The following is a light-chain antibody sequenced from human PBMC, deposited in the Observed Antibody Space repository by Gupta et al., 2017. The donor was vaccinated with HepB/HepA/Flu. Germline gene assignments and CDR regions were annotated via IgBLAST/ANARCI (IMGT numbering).Light chain of an antibody. CDR1: QSINTF. Sequence: DIQMTQSPSSLSAAVGDTVTITCRASQSINTFLHWYQQRPGRAPKLLISTTSTLQSGVPSRFSGSGSGTDFTLTISSLQPEDFATYYCQQNDTPPPSFGQGTRLEIK. CDR2: TTS. V-gene: IGKV1-39*01. CDR3: QQNDTPPPS. J-gene: IGKJ5*01.